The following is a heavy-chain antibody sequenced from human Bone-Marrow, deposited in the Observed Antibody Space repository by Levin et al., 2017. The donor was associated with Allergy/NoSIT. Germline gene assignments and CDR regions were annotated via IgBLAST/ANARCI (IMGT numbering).Heavy chain of an antibody. D-gene: IGHD4-17*01. V-gene: IGHV1-69*01. Sequence: GGSLRLSCKVSGGTFNSHVISWVRQAPGQGLEWMGGIMPIFETANYAQKFQGRVTITADESTSTAYMEMSGLRSEDTAVYYCARESHDYGRYFDYWGQGTLVTVSS. CDR2: IMPIFETA. J-gene: IGHJ4*02. CDR3: ARESHDYGRYFDY. CDR1: GGTFNSHV.